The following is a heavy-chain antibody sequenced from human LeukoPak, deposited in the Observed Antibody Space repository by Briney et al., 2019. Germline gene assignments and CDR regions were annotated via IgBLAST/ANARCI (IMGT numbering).Heavy chain of an antibody. D-gene: IGHD6-13*01. J-gene: IGHJ6*03. Sequence: GRSLRLSCAASGFTFSNHGMHWVRQAPGKGLECVAVISYDGSNKYYADSVKGRFTISRDNAKNTLYLQMNSLRAEDTAVYYCAKDSSSWSYYTDVWGKGTTVTVSS. V-gene: IGHV3-30*18. CDR1: GFTFSNHG. CDR3: AKDSSSWSYYTDV. CDR2: ISYDGSNK.